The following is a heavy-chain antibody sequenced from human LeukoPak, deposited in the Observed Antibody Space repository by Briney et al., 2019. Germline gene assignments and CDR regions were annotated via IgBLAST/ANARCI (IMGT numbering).Heavy chain of an antibody. D-gene: IGHD5-12*01. Sequence: PGGSLRLSCAASGFTFSSSAMSWVRQVPGKGLEWVSGISASGGSTYYADSVKGRFIISRDNSKNTLDLQMNSLRAEDTAVYYCAKHYSGYAAPSDYWGQGTLVTVSS. CDR1: GFTFSSSA. CDR2: ISASGGST. CDR3: AKHYSGYAAPSDY. J-gene: IGHJ4*02. V-gene: IGHV3-23*01.